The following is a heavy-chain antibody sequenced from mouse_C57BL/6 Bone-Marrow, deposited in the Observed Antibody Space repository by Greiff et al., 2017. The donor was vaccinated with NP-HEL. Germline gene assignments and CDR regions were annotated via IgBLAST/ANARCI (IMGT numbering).Heavy chain of an antibody. CDR1: GYAFTNYL. J-gene: IGHJ2*01. Sequence: VKLQESGAELVRPGTSVKVSCKASGYAFTNYLIEWVKQRPGQGLEWIGVINPGSGGTNYNEKFKGKATLTADKSSSTAYMQLSSLTSEDSAVYFCARSGVYYYGSSYFDYWGQGTTLTVSS. D-gene: IGHD1-1*01. V-gene: IGHV1-54*01. CDR3: ARSGVYYYGSSYFDY. CDR2: INPGSGGT.